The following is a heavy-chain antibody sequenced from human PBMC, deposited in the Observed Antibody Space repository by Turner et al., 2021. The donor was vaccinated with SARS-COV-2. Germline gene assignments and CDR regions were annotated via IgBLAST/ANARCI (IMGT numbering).Heavy chain of an antibody. CDR3: AILEYYDILTGVEYGMDV. CDR2: INPNSGGT. CDR1: GYTFTGYY. D-gene: IGHD3-9*01. J-gene: IGHJ6*02. Sequence: VQMVLSGAEVKKPGASVKVSCKASGYTFTGYYMHWVRQAPGQGLEWMGGINPNSGGTNDAQKFQGRVTMTRDTSISTAYMELSRLRSDDTAVYYCAILEYYDILTGVEYGMDVWGQGTTVTVSS. V-gene: IGHV1-2*02.